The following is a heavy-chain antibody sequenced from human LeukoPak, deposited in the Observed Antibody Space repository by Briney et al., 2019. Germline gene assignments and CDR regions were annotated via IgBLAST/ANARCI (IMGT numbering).Heavy chain of an antibody. CDR2: IYTSGST. D-gene: IGHD3-3*01. CDR3: ARQATLTNDAFDI. CDR1: GGSISSSSYY. J-gene: IGHJ3*02. Sequence: PSETLSLTCTVSGGSISSSSYYWGWIRQPPGKGLEWIGRIYTSGSTNYNPSLKSRVTMSVDTSKNQFSLKLSSVTAADTAVYYCARQATLTNDAFDIWGQGTMVTVSS. V-gene: IGHV4-39*01.